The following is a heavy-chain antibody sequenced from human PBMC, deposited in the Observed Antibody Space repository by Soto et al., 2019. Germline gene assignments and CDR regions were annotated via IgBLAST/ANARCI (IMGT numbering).Heavy chain of an antibody. D-gene: IGHD3-9*01. Sequence: EVQLVESVGGLVQPGGSLRLSCAGSGFSFSSYWMHWVRQGPGKVLVCVSRINTDGSSTNYADSVKGRFTISRDNAKTTLDLQMDSRRAEATAVSYCARSPGGYYIDWGQGTMVTVSS. CDR2: INTDGSST. J-gene: IGHJ3*01. V-gene: IGHV3-74*01. CDR3: ARSPGGYYID. CDR1: GFSFSSYW.